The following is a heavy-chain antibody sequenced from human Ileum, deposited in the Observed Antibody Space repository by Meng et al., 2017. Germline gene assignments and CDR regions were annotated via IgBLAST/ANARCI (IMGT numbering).Heavy chain of an antibody. Sequence: HVQVQVSGPGLVKPSGTLSLNCAVSGGSISISNWWSLVRQPPGKGLEWIGEIYHSGSTNYNPSLKSRVTISVDKSKNQFSLKLSSVTAADTAVYYCARYILRWGYYFDYWGQGTLVTVSS. CDR3: ARYILRWGYYFDY. V-gene: IGHV4-4*02. CDR2: IYHSGST. D-gene: IGHD4-23*01. CDR1: GGSISISNW. J-gene: IGHJ4*02.